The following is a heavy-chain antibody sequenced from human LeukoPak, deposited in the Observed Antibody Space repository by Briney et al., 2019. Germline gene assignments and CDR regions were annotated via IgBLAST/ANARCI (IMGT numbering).Heavy chain of an antibody. J-gene: IGHJ4*02. Sequence: PGGSLRLSCAASGFTFSSYAMSWVRQAPGKGLEWVSAISGSGGSTYYADSVKGRFTISRDNSKKTLYLQMNSLRAEDTAVYYCAKELHPRYYDILTGYYSLDYWGQGTLVTVSS. D-gene: IGHD3-9*01. CDR1: GFTFSSYA. CDR2: ISGSGGST. CDR3: AKELHPRYYDILTGYYSLDY. V-gene: IGHV3-23*01.